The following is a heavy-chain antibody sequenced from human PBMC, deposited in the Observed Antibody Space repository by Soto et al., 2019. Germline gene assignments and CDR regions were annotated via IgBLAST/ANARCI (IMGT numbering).Heavy chain of an antibody. J-gene: IGHJ4*02. CDR2: ISYDSSNK. D-gene: IGHD2-15*01. V-gene: IGHV3-30*18. Sequence: VQLLESGGGLIQPGGSLRLSCAASGFTFSYGIHWLRQAPGKGLEWVAYISYDSSNKFYGDSVKGRFTISRDNSKNTQFLQMNRLRAEDTAVYYCGKIVMGYCSGNTCDDYWGQGTLVAVSS. CDR1: GFTFSYG. CDR3: GKIVMGYCSGNTCDDY.